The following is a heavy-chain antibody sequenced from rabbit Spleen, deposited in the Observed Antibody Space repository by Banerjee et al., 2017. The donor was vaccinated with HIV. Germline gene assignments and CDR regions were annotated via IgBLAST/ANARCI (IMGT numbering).Heavy chain of an antibody. CDR3: ARDDTSSSGFAFEL. Sequence: QEQLVESGGGLVKPEGSLKLSCTASGFSFSNKAVMCWVRQAPGKGLEWIACINAVTSKAVYASWAKGRFTFSKASSTTVTLQMTSLTAADTATYFCARDDTSSSGFAFELWGPGTLVTVS. J-gene: IGHJ6*01. CDR2: INAVTSKA. D-gene: IGHD1-1*01. CDR1: GFSFSNKAV. V-gene: IGHV1S45*01.